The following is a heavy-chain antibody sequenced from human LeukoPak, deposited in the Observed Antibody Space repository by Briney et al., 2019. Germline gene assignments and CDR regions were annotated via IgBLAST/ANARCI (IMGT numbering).Heavy chain of an antibody. CDR1: GFTFSSYA. CDR3: AKAGQTYSSSWHEIDH. CDR2: ISGSGGST. J-gene: IGHJ4*02. V-gene: IGHV3-23*01. D-gene: IGHD6-13*01. Sequence: GGSLRLSCAASGFTFSSYAMSWVRQAPGKGLEWVSAISGSGGSTYYADSVKGRFTISRDNSKNTLSLQMNSLRAEDTAVYYCAKAGQTYSSSWHEIDHWGQGTLVTVSS.